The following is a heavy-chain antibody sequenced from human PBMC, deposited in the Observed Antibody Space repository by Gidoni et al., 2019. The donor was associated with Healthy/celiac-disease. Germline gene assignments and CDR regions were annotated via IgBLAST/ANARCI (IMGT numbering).Heavy chain of an antibody. CDR3: ARYNSFDY. V-gene: IGHV3-21*01. J-gene: IGHJ4*02. Sequence: EVQLVESGGGLVTPGGSLRLSCAASGFTFSSYSMNWVRKAPGKGLEWVSSISSSSSYIYYAEAVKGRFTISRDNAKNSLYLQMNSLRAEDTAVYYCARYNSFDYWGQGTLVTVSS. CDR2: ISSSSSYI. D-gene: IGHD1-20*01. CDR1: GFTFSSYS.